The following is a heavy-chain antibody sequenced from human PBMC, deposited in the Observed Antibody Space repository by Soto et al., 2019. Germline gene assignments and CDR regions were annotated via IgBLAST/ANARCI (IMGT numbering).Heavy chain of an antibody. Sequence: GGSLRLSCAASGFTFSDYYMSWIRQAPGKGLEWVSYISSSGSTIYYADSVKGRFTISRDNAKNSLYLQMNSLRAEDTAVYYCARDDYYDSRPLDYWGQGTLVTVSS. CDR3: ARDDYYDSRPLDY. D-gene: IGHD3-22*01. CDR1: GFTFSDYY. J-gene: IGHJ4*02. V-gene: IGHV3-11*01. CDR2: ISSSGSTI.